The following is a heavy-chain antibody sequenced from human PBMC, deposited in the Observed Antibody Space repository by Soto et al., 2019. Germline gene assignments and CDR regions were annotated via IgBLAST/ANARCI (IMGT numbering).Heavy chain of an antibody. D-gene: IGHD3-3*01. J-gene: IGHJ6*02. V-gene: IGHV3-48*02. CDR3: ARLYYDYV. Sequence: GGSLRLSCRASGYDFRTYSMNWVRQAPGQGLEWIAYVGLDSDTIQYADSVKGRFTISRDDAENSLYLQMDSLRDEDTATYYCARLYYDYVWGQGTTVTVSS. CDR1: GYDFRTYS. CDR2: VGLDSDTI.